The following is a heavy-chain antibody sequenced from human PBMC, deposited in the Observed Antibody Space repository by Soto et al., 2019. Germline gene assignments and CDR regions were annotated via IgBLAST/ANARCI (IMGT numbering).Heavy chain of an antibody. D-gene: IGHD6-19*01. J-gene: IGHJ5*02. CDR3: ARDSSSSGWYGAWFDP. CDR2: IYYSGST. V-gene: IGHV4-59*01. Sequence: SETLSLTCTASGGSISSYYWSWIRQPPGKGLEWIGYIYYSGSTNYNPSLKSRVTISVDTSKNQFSLKLSSVTAADTAVYYCARDSSSSGWYGAWFDPWGQGTLVTVS. CDR1: GGSISSYY.